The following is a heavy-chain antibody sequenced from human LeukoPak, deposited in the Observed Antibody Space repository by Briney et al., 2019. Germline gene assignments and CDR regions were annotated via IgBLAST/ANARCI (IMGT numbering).Heavy chain of an antibody. Sequence: ASVKVSCKASGYTFTSYDINWVRQATGQGLEWMGWMNPNSGNTGYAQKFQGRVTMTRDTSTSTVYMELSSLRSEDTAVYYCARESGVRGVIITNWFDPWGQGTLVTVSS. CDR2: MNPNSGNT. V-gene: IGHV1-8*02. CDR1: GYTFTSYD. CDR3: ARESGVRGVIITNWFDP. J-gene: IGHJ5*02. D-gene: IGHD3-10*01.